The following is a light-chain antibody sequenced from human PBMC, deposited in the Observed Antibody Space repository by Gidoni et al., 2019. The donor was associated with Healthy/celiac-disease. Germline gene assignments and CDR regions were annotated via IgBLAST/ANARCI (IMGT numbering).Light chain of an antibody. V-gene: IGKV3-20*01. CDR3: QQYGSSPRA. CDR2: GAS. CDR1: QSVRSSY. J-gene: IGKJ4*01. Sequence: EIVLTQSPGTLSLSPGERATLSCRASQSVRSSYLAWYQQKPGQAPRLLIYGASSRATGIPDRFSGSGSGTDFTLTISRLEPEDFAVYYWQQYGSSPRAFGGGTKVEIK.